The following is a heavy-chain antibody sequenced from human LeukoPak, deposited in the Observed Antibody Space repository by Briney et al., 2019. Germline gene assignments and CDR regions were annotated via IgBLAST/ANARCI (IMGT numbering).Heavy chain of an antibody. Sequence: ASVKVSCKASGYTFTSYGISWVRQAPGQGLEWMGIINPSGGSTSYAQKFQGRVTMTRDTSTSTVYMELSSLRSEDTAVYYCARDRKGPMDVWGQGTTVTVSS. CDR1: GYTFTSYG. J-gene: IGHJ6*02. D-gene: IGHD1-14*01. CDR3: ARDRKGPMDV. V-gene: IGHV1-46*01. CDR2: INPSGGST.